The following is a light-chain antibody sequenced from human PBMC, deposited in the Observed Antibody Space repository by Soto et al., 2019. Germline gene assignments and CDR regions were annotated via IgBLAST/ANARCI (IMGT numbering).Light chain of an antibody. J-gene: IGKJ4*01. Sequence: DIVMTQSPESLAVSLGERATINCKSSQSVFYDSNNKDYLAWYQQKPGQPPKLLIYWASTRESGVPDRFSGSGSVTDFTLTISSLQAEDVAIYYCQQYYSIPLTFGGGTRWIS. CDR3: QQYYSIPLT. CDR2: WAS. CDR1: QSVFYDSNNKDY. V-gene: IGKV4-1*01.